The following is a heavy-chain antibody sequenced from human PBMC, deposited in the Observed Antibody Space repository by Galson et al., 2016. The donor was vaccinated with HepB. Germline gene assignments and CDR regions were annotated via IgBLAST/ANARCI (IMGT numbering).Heavy chain of an antibody. J-gene: IGHJ4*01. Sequence: QSGAEVTKPGESLKISCQTSGYMFDNFWIAWVRQMPGKGLEWMGSIYPEDLDVRYSPSFQGQVTISADTSISTAYLQWSSLKASDIAVYYCARLDRGGPFAFWGHGTLVTVSS. CDR1: GYMFDNFW. CDR3: ARLDRGGPFAF. D-gene: IGHD3-10*01. CDR2: IYPEDLDV. V-gene: IGHV5-51*03.